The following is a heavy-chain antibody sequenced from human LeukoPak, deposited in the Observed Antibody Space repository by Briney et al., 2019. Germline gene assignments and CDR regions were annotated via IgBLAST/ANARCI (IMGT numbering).Heavy chain of an antibody. CDR2: VNVYNGDT. D-gene: IGHD3-10*01. V-gene: IGHV1-18*01. CDR3: ARGGYYYGSGPLSWFDP. Sequence: ASVKVSCKASGYTFTSYGISWVRQAPGQGLEWMGWVNVYNGDTNYAQKFQGRVIMTSDASTSTGYMELTSLRSDDTAVYYCARGGYYYGSGPLSWFDPWGQGTLVTVSS. CDR1: GYTFTSYG. J-gene: IGHJ5*02.